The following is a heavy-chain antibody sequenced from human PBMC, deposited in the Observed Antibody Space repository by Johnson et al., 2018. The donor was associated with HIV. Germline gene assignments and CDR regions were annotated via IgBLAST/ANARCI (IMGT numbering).Heavy chain of an antibody. CDR2: IQSKTDGGTI. V-gene: IGHV3-15*01. Sequence: VQLVESGGGLVKPGGSLRLSCAASGFTFTNAWMSWLRQAPGKGLEWIGRIQSKTDGGTIEYAAPVKGRFTISRDDSKNTLYLQMNSLTTEDTAVYYCATYTSMITMYVEIKGGAFDIWGQGTMVTVSS. CDR1: GFTFTNAW. J-gene: IGHJ3*02. D-gene: IGHD3-16*01. CDR3: ATYTSMITMYVEIKGGAFDI.